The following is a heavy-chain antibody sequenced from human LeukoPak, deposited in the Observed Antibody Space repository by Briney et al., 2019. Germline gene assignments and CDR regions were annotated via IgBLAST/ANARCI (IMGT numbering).Heavy chain of an antibody. D-gene: IGHD5-18*01. CDR2: IISKTSGGTT. Sequence: GGSLRLSCAASGLTFANAWMSWVRQDPGKGLEWVARIISKTSGGTTDYAAPVKGRFTISRDDSKTTLYLQMNSLKTEDTAVYYCTTYRYNYGSTGYSYFDFWGQGTLVTVSS. CDR1: GLTFANAW. V-gene: IGHV3-15*01. J-gene: IGHJ4*02. CDR3: TTYRYNYGSTGYSYFDF.